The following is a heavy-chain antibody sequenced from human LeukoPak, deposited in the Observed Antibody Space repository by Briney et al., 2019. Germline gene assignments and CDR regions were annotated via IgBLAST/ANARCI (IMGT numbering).Heavy chain of an antibody. Sequence: SETLSLTCTGSRGSISRYYWSWIRQPPGKGLEWIGYIYYSGSTNYNPSLKSRVTISVDTSKNQFSLKLSSVTAADTAVYYCARLIGVAAATTNWFDPWGQGTLATVSS. CDR2: IYYSGST. CDR3: ARLIGVAAATTNWFDP. J-gene: IGHJ5*02. V-gene: IGHV4-59*01. CDR1: RGSISRYY. D-gene: IGHD6-13*01.